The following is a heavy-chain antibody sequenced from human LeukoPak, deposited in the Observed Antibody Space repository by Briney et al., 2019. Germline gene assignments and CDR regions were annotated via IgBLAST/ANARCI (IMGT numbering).Heavy chain of an antibody. D-gene: IGHD3-16*01. CDR1: GGSISSYY. J-gene: IGHJ5*02. CDR2: IYYSGST. CDR3: ASSMITWGGVISNWFDR. V-gene: IGHV4-59*08. Sequence: SETLSLTCVVSGGSISSYYWSWIRQPPGKGQEWIGYIYYSGSTNYNPSLKSRVTISVDTSKNQFSLKMSSVTAADTAVYYCASSMITWGGVISNWFDRWGQGTLVTVSS.